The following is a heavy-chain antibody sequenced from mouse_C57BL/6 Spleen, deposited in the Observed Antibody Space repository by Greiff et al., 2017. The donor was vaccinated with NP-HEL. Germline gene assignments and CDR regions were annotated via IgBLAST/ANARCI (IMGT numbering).Heavy chain of an antibody. CDR3: KRGGGVSLYDS. D-gene: IGHD2-3*01. CDR2: IDPETGGT. CDR1: GYTFTDYE. V-gene: IGHV1-15*01. J-gene: IGHJ4*01. Sequence: QVQLQQSGAELVRPGASVTLSCKASGYTFTDYEMHWVKQTPVHGLEWIGAIDPETGGTAYNQKFKGKAILTADKSSSTAYMELRSLTSEDSAVYYCKRGGGVSLYDSWGQGTSVTVSS.